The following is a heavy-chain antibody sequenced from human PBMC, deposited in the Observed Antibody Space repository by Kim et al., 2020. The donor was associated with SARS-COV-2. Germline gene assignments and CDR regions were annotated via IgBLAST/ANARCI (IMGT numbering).Heavy chain of an antibody. V-gene: IGHV1-2*06. CDR1: GYTFTGYY. J-gene: IGHJ6*02. CDR2: INPNSGGT. CDR3: ARDQDGPYYYYYGMDV. Sequence: ASVKVSCKASGYTFTGYYMHWVRQAPGQGLEWMGRINPNSGGTNYAQKFQGRVTMTRDTSISTAYMELSRLRSDDTAVYYCARDQDGPYYYYYGMDVWGQGTTVTVSS.